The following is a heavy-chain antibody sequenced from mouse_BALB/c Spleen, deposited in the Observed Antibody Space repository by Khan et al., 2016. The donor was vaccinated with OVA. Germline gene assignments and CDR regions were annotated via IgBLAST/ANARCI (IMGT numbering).Heavy chain of an antibody. D-gene: IGHD2-14*01. CDR2: IIPYNDYT. V-gene: IGHV1S45*01. CDR1: GYTFSNHH. J-gene: IGHJ3*01. CDR3: GRAWEVRRNAWFSY. Sequence: VQLQQAGAELVRPGASVKISCKAFGYTFSNHHINWVKQRPGQGLDWIGYIIPYNDYTNYNQKFMGKATLTVDKSSSTAYMELSSLTSEDAAVYCGGRAWEVRRNAWFSYWGQGTLVTVSA.